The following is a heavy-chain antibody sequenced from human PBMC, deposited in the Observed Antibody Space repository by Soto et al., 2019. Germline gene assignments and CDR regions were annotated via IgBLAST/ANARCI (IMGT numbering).Heavy chain of an antibody. D-gene: IGHD6-19*01. CDR3: AKDIPGEQWLVFAFDI. V-gene: IGHV3-23*01. Sequence: EVQLLESGGGLVQPGGSLRLSCAASGFTFSSYVMSWVRQAPGKGLEWVSAISGSGGSTYYADSVKGRFTISRDNSKNTLYLQMNSLRAEDTAVYYCAKDIPGEQWLVFAFDIWGQGTMVTVSS. J-gene: IGHJ3*02. CDR1: GFTFSSYV. CDR2: ISGSGGST.